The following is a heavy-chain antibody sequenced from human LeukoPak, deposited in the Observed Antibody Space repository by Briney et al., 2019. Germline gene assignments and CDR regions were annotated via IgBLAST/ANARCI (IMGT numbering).Heavy chain of an antibody. J-gene: IGHJ3*02. CDR3: ARDLRVRTTVIPNDAFDI. Sequence: ASVKVSCKASGGTFSSYAISWVRQAPGQGLEWMGGIIPIFGTANYAQKFQGRVTITADESTSTAYMELSSLRSEDTAVYYCARDLRVRTTVIPNDAFDIWGQGTMVTVSS. V-gene: IGHV1-69*01. D-gene: IGHD4-17*01. CDR2: IIPIFGTA. CDR1: GGTFSSYA.